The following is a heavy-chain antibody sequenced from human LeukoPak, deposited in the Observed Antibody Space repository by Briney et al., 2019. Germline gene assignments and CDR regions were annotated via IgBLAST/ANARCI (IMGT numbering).Heavy chain of an antibody. CDR3: ARSVYSSSSGFDY. CDR2: IYYSGST. Sequence: SETLSLTCTVSGGSISSYYWSWIRQPPGKGLEWIGYIYYSGSTNYNPSLKSRVTISVDTSKNQFSLKLSSVTAADTAVYYCARSVYSSSSGFDYWGQGTLVTVSS. J-gene: IGHJ4*02. CDR1: GGSISSYY. D-gene: IGHD6-6*01. V-gene: IGHV4-59*01.